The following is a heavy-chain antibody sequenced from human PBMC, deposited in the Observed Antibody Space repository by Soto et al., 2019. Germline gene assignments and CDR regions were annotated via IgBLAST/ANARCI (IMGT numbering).Heavy chain of an antibody. D-gene: IGHD2-15*01. CDR1: GYTFTGYY. J-gene: IGHJ5*02. CDR3: ACWEEGCSGGSCYGDWFDP. CDR2: INPNSGGT. V-gene: IGHV1-2*02. Sequence: ASVKVSCKASGYTFTGYYMHWVRQAPGQGLEWMGWINPNSGGTNYAQKFQGRVTMTRDTSISTAYMELSRLRSDDTAVYYCACWEEGCSGGSCYGDWFDPWGQGTLVTVSS.